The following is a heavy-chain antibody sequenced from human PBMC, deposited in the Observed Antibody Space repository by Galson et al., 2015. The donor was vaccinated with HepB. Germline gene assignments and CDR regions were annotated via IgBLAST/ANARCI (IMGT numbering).Heavy chain of an antibody. D-gene: IGHD2-2*01. Sequence: SLRLSCAASGFTFSSYGMHWVRQAPGKGLEWVAVISYDGSNKYYADSVKGRFTISRDNSKNTLYLQMNSLRAEDTAVYYCAKDHRRYCSSTSCLSFDYWGQGTLVTVSS. CDR3: AKDHRRYCSSTSCLSFDY. J-gene: IGHJ4*02. CDR1: GFTFSSYG. V-gene: IGHV3-30*18. CDR2: ISYDGSNK.